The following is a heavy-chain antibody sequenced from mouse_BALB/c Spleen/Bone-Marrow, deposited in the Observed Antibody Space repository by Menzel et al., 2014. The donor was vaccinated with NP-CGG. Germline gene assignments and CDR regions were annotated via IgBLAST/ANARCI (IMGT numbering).Heavy chain of an antibody. Sequence: VQLQQSGPELVKPGASVKISCKASGYAFSTSWMNWVKRRPGQGLEWIGRIYPGDGDTNHNGKFKGKATLTADKSSSTAYMQLSSLTSVDSAVYFCARSDGYRAMDYWGQGTSVTVSS. J-gene: IGHJ4*01. V-gene: IGHV1-82*01. CDR1: GYAFSTSW. D-gene: IGHD2-3*01. CDR2: IYPGDGDT. CDR3: ARSDGYRAMDY.